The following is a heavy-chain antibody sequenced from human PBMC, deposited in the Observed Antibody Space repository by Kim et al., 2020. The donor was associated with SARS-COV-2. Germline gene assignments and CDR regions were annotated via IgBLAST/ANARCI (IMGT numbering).Heavy chain of an antibody. J-gene: IGHJ4*02. CDR2: PDGSED. CDR3: AKGIDN. Sequence: PDGSEDYYVDSVRGRFTISRDNAKNSLYLHMNSPRVEDTAVYYCAKGIDNWGQGILVTVSS. V-gene: IGHV3-7*01.